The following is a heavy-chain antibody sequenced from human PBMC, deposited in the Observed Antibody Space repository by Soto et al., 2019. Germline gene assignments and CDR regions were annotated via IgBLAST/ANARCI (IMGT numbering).Heavy chain of an antibody. Sequence: GESLKISCAASGFTFSSYAMSWVRQAPGKGLEWVSFIGPTGRSTYYADSVKGRFTISRDNSKNTMYLQMNSLRVEDTAVYYCAKVRPSIDYWGQGTPVTVSS. D-gene: IGHD6-25*01. CDR2: IGPTGRST. V-gene: IGHV3-23*01. CDR1: GFTFSSYA. J-gene: IGHJ4*02. CDR3: AKVRPSIDY.